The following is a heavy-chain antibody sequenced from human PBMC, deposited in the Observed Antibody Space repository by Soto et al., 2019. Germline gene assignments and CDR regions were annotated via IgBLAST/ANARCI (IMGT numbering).Heavy chain of an antibody. CDR3: ARDCSGGSCSPGMDV. J-gene: IGHJ6*04. V-gene: IGHV3-21*01. D-gene: IGHD2-15*01. CDR2: ISSSGYI. Sequence: PGWSLRLSCAASGFNFNSYAINLVRQAPGKRLEWLSSISSSGYIFSTDSVRGRLTISRDNAKNSVYLQINSLRAEDTAVYFCARDCSGGSCSPGMDVWGKGTTVTVSS. CDR1: GFNFNSYA.